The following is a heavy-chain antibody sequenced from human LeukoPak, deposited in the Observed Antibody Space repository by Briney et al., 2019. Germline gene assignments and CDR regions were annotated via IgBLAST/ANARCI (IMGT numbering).Heavy chain of an antibody. V-gene: IGHV1-69*04. CDR2: IIPILGIA. D-gene: IGHD3-10*01. CDR1: GGTFSSYA. J-gene: IGHJ4*02. Sequence: GASVKVSCKASGGTFSSYAISWVRQAPGQGLEWMGRIIPILGIANYAQKFQGRVTITADKSTSTAYMEPSSLRSEDTAVYYCAREEVSDYYGSGRLFDYWGQGTLVTVSS. CDR3: AREEVSDYYGSGRLFDY.